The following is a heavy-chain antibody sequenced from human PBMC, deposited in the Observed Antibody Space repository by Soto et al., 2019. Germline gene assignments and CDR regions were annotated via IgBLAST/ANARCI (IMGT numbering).Heavy chain of an antibody. CDR2: INAGNGNT. D-gene: IGHD6-19*01. V-gene: IGHV1-3*01. Sequence: QVQLVQSGAEVKKPGASVKVSCKASGYTFTSYAMHWVRQAPGQRLEWMGWINAGNGNTKYSQKFQGRVTITRDTSASTAYMELSSLRSEDTAVYYCARDVVAMARFRWFDPWGQGTLVTVSS. CDR1: GYTFTSYA. J-gene: IGHJ5*02. CDR3: ARDVVAMARFRWFDP.